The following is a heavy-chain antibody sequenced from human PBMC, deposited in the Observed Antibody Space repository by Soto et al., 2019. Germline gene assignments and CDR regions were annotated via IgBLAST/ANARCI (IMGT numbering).Heavy chain of an antibody. J-gene: IGHJ6*03. D-gene: IGHD2-2*01. CDR3: ARGRKIVVVPAARSYYMDV. Sequence: SQTLSLTCAISGDSVSSNSAAWNWIRQSPSRGLEWLGRTYYRSKWYNDYAVSVKSRITINPDTSKNQFSLQLNSVTPEDTAVYYCARGRKIVVVPAARSYYMDVWGKGTTVTVSS. V-gene: IGHV6-1*01. CDR2: TYYRSKWYN. CDR1: GDSVSSNSAA.